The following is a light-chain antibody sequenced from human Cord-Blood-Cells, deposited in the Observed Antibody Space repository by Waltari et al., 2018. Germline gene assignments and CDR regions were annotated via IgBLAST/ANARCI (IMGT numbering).Light chain of an antibody. CDR2: KDS. Sequence: SYELTQPPSVSVSPGQTARITCSGDALPKQYAYWYQQKPGQAPVLVIYKDSERPSGIPERFSVSSSGTTVTLTISGVQAEDEADYDCQSADSSGTYVVFGGGTKLTVL. CDR1: ALPKQY. CDR3: QSADSSGTYVV. V-gene: IGLV3-25*03. J-gene: IGLJ2*01.